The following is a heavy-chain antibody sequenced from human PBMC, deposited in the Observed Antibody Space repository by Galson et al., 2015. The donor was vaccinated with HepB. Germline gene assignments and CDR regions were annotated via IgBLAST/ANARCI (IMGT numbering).Heavy chain of an antibody. CDR1: GFAFDSHA. Sequence: SLRLSCAASGFAFDSHAMSWVRQAPGRGLEWISGISGNGDSTFYADSVKGRFTISRDNSKTTLYLQMNSLRAEDTAVYYCAKDGYIVATQIYGMDVWGQGTTVTVSS. CDR3: AKDGYIVATQIYGMDV. CDR2: ISGNGDST. J-gene: IGHJ6*02. D-gene: IGHD5-12*01. V-gene: IGHV3-23*01.